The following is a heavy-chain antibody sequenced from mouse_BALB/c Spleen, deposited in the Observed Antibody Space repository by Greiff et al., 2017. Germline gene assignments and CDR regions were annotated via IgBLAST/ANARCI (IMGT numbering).Heavy chain of an antibody. CDR2: IYPNNGGT. D-gene: IGHD2-1*01. V-gene: IGHV1-18*01. CDR3: ARSHYGNYAMDY. J-gene: IGHJ4*01. CDR1: GYTFTDYN. Sequence: VQLQQSGPELVKPGASVKIPCKASGYTFTDYNMDWVKQSHGKSLEWIGDIYPNNGGTIYNQKFKGKATLTVDKSSSTAYMELRSLTSEDTAVYYCARSHYGNYAMDYWGQGTSVTVSS.